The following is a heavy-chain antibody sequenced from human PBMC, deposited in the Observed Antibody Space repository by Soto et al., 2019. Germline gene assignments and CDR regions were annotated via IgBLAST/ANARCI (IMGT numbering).Heavy chain of an antibody. D-gene: IGHD6-19*01. J-gene: IGHJ4*02. V-gene: IGHV3-33*01. CDR3: ARDLEASGWYYPFDY. CDR1: GFTFSSYG. CDR2: IWYDGSNK. Sequence: QVQLVESGGGVVQPGRSLRLSCAASGFTFSSYGMHWVRLAPGKGLEWVAVIWYDGSNKYYADSVKGRFTISRDNSKNTLYLQMNSLRAEDTAVYYCARDLEASGWYYPFDYWGQGTLVTVSS.